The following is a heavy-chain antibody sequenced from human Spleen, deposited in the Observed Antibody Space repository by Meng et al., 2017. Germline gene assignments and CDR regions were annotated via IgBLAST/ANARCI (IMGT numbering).Heavy chain of an antibody. J-gene: IGHJ6*02. V-gene: IGHV3-74*01. CDR3: ARGSSLMEWLSSYSYYGMDV. D-gene: IGHD3-3*01. CDR2: INSDGSSI. Sequence: RGSLRLSCAASGVTFSGYWMHWVRQAPGKGLEWVSRINSDGSSISYADSVKGRFTISRDNAKNTVSLQMNSLRAEDTAVYYCARGSSLMEWLSSYSYYGMDVWGQGTTVTVSS. CDR1: GVTFSGYW.